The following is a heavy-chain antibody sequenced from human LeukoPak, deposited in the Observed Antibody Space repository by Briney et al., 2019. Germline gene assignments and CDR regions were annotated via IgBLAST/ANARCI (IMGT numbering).Heavy chain of an antibody. Sequence: SCKASGYTFTSYYMHWVRQAPGKGLEWVAVISYDGSNKYYADSVKGRFTISRDNSKNTLYLQMNSLRAEDTAVYYCARDKGHHRIVVAGIDYWGQGTLVTVSS. CDR1: GYTFTSYY. D-gene: IGHD6-19*01. V-gene: IGHV3-30-3*01. CDR2: ISYDGSNK. J-gene: IGHJ4*02. CDR3: ARDKGHHRIVVAGIDY.